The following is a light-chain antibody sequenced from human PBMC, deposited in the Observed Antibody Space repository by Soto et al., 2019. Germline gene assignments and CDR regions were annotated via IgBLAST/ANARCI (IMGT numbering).Light chain of an antibody. J-gene: IGLJ3*02. CDR2: EVS. CDR1: SSDVGTYNR. Sequence: QSALTQSPSVSGSPGQSVTISCTGTSSDVGTYNRVSWFQQPPGTAPKLIIYEVSNRPSGVPDRFSGSKSGNTASLSISGLRAADQADYYCSSYTNSYTSGHTWVFGGGTKVTVL. CDR3: SSYTNSYTSGHTWV. V-gene: IGLV2-18*02.